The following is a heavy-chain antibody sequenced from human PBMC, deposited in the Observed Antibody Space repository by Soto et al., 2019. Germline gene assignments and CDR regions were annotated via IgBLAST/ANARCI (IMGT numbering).Heavy chain of an antibody. J-gene: IGHJ6*02. Sequence: GGSLRLSCAASGFTFSSYSMNWVRQAPGKGLEWVSYISSSSSTIYYADSVKGRFTISRDNAKNSLYLQMNSLRDGDTAVYYCARDTLPTYYDFWSGYYTGRYYYYGMDVWGQGTTVTVSS. D-gene: IGHD3-3*01. V-gene: IGHV3-48*02. CDR3: ARDTLPTYYDFWSGYYTGRYYYYGMDV. CDR1: GFTFSSYS. CDR2: ISSSSSTI.